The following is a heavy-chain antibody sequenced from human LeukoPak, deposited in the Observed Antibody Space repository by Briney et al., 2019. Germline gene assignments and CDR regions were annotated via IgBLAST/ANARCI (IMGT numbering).Heavy chain of an antibody. CDR1: GFTFDDYA. D-gene: IGHD6-19*01. V-gene: IGHV3-9*01. CDR2: ISWNSGSI. CDR3: AKHISSSGRPYYFDY. J-gene: IGHJ4*02. Sequence: GGSLRLSCAASGFTFDDYAMHWVRQAPGKGLEWVSGISWNSGSIGYADSVKGRFTISRDNSKNSLYLQMNSLRAEDTALYYCAKHISSSGRPYYFDYWGQGTLVTVSS.